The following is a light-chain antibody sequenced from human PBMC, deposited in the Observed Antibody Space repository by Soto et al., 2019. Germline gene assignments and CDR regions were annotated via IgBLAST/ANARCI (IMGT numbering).Light chain of an antibody. V-gene: IGKV1-12*01. J-gene: IGKJ5*01. CDR1: QNIWRL. CDR3: EQAGSFPIT. CDR2: DAS. Sequence: IQMTQSPFSVSASVGDRVTITCRASQNIWRLLAWYQQKPGKAPELLIYDASSLQSGVPPRFSGSGSGTDFTLTISSLQPEDFATYYCEQAGSFPITFGQGTRLEIK.